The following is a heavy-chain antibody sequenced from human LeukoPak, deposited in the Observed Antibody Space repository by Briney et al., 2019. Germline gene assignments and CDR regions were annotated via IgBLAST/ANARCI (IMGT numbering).Heavy chain of an antibody. CDR1: GGSISSSSHY. D-gene: IGHD6-13*01. J-gene: IGHJ4*02. Sequence: PSETLSLTCTVSGGSISSSSHYWGWIRQPPGKGLEWIGSIYYSGRTYYNPSLKSRVTISVDTSKNQFSLKLRSVTAADTAVYYCARHRSLAAAGDFWGQGTLVTVSS. V-gene: IGHV4-39*01. CDR2: IYYSGRT. CDR3: ARHRSLAAAGDF.